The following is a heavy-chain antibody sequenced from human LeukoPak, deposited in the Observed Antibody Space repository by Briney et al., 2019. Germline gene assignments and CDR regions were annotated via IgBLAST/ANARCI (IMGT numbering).Heavy chain of an antibody. Sequence: ASVKVSCKASGYTFTGYYMHWVRQAPGQGLEWMGWVNPNSGGTNYAQKFQGRVTMTRDTSISTAYMELSRLRSDDTAVYYCARNTYYDFWSGYFFDYWDQGTLVTVSS. V-gene: IGHV1-2*02. CDR2: VNPNSGGT. CDR1: GYTFTGYY. D-gene: IGHD3-3*01. CDR3: ARNTYYDFWSGYFFDY. J-gene: IGHJ4*02.